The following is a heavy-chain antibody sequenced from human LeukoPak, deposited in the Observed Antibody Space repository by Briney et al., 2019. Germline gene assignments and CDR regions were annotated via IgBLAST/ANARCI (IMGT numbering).Heavy chain of an antibody. V-gene: IGHV4-59*01. D-gene: IGHD3-22*01. Sequence: PSETLSLTCTVSGGSISSYYWSWIRQPPGKGLEWIGYIYYSGSTNYNPSLKSRVTISVDTSKNQFSLKLSSVTAADTAVYYCARDHVGYSSGYPYGKDVWGQGTTVTVSS. J-gene: IGHJ6*02. CDR2: IYYSGST. CDR1: GGSISSYY. CDR3: ARDHVGYSSGYPYGKDV.